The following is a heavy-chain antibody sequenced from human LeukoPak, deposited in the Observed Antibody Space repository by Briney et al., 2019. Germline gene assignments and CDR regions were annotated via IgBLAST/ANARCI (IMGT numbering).Heavy chain of an antibody. CDR3: ATLPSDCSGGSCNEDY. CDR2: ISGSGGST. Sequence: GASLRLSCAASGFTFSSYAMSWVRQAPGKGLEWVSAISGSGGSTYYADSVKGRFTISRDNSKNTLYMQMNSLRAEDTAVYYCATLPSDCSGGSCNEDYWGQGTLVTVSS. J-gene: IGHJ4*02. D-gene: IGHD2-15*01. CDR1: GFTFSSYA. V-gene: IGHV3-23*01.